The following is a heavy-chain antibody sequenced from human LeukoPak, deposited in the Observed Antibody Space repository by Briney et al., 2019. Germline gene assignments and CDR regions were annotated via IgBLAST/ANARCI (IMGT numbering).Heavy chain of an antibody. V-gene: IGHV4-59*12. J-gene: IGHJ4*02. CDR2: IYYSGNT. Sequence: SETLSLTCTVSGGSISSYYWSWIRQPPGMGLGWIGSIYYSGNTYYNPSLKSRVTISLDTSKNQFSLNLNSLTAADTALYFCARAAGSGLIDYWGQGILVIVSS. CDR3: ARAAGSGLIDY. CDR1: GGSISSYY. D-gene: IGHD6-19*01.